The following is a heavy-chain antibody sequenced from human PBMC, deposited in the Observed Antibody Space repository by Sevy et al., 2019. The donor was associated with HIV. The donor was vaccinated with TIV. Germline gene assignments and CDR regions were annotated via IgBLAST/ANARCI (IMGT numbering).Heavy chain of an antibody. CDR1: GGSISSGGYS. CDR3: ASDVMRSGWLRYFDY. D-gene: IGHD6-19*01. J-gene: IGHJ4*02. CDR2: IYHSGST. V-gene: IGHV4-30-2*01. Sequence: SETLSLTCAVSGGSISSGGYSWSWIRQPPGKGLEWIGYIYHSGSTYYNPSLKSRVTISVDRSKNQFSLKLSSVTAADTAVYYCASDVMRSGWLRYFDYWCQGTLVTVSS.